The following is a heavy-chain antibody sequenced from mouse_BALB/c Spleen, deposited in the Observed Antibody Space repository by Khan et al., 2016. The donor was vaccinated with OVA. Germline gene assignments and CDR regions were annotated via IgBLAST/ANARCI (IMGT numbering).Heavy chain of an antibody. CDR1: GYSITSGYG. D-gene: IGHD1-2*01. J-gene: IGHJ2*01. V-gene: IGHV3-2*02. CDR3: ARTARIKY. CDR2: ISYSGST. Sequence: EVKLEESGPGLVKPSQSLSLTCTVTGYSITSGYGWNWIRQFPGNKLEWMGYISYSGSTNYNPSLKSQISITRDTSKNQFFLQLNSVTTEDTATYYCARTARIKYWGQGTTLTVSS.